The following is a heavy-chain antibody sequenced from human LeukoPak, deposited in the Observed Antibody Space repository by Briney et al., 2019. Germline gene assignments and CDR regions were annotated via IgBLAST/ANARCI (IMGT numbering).Heavy chain of an antibody. Sequence: GGSLRLSCAASGFTFDDYGMSWVRQAPGKGLEWVSGINWNGGSTGYADSVKGRFTISRDNAKNSLYLQMNSLRAEDTALYYCARPLAADYYYYMDVWGKGTTVTVSS. CDR1: GFTFDDYG. CDR2: INWNGGST. J-gene: IGHJ6*03. V-gene: IGHV3-20*04. CDR3: ARPLAADYYYYMDV. D-gene: IGHD6-13*01.